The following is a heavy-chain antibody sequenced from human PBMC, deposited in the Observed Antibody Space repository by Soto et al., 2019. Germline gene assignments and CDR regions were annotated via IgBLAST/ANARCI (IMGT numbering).Heavy chain of an antibody. CDR3: GSVRPSGYVLS. CDR2: VYFSGNT. CDR1: GGSLSSYY. D-gene: IGHD6-25*01. J-gene: IGHJ5*02. V-gene: IGHV4-59*01. Sequence: LSLTCTVSGGSLSSYYWTWIRQSPGKGLEWIGYVYFSGNTDYNPSLKSRVTISIDTSKNQFSLRLASVTAADTAFYYCGSVRPSGYVLSWGQGTLVTVSS.